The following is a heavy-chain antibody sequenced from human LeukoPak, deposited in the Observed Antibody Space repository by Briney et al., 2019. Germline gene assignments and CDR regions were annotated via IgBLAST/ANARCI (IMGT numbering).Heavy chain of an antibody. CDR2: ISGSGGSK. J-gene: IGHJ4*02. CDR1: GFTFSSYA. Sequence: QPGGSLRLSCAASGFTFSSYAMSWVRQAPGKGLEWVSAISGSGGSKYYADSVKGRFTISRDNSKNTLCLQMNSLRAEDTAVYYCAKDLAVAGYRYFDYWGQGTLVTVSS. CDR3: AKDLAVAGYRYFDY. V-gene: IGHV3-23*01. D-gene: IGHD6-19*01.